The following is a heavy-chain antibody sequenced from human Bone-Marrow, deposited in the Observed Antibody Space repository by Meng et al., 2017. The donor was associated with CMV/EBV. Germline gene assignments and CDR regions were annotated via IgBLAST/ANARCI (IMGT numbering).Heavy chain of an antibody. CDR2: ISTSSSYI. V-gene: IGHV3-21*01. D-gene: IGHD3-16*01. Sequence: ETLSPTCAASGFTFSSYSMNWVRQAPGKGLEWVSSISTSSSYIYYADSVRGRFTISRDNAKNSLYLQMNSLRAEDTAVYYCARGRGSLLGIWGQGTMVTVSS. CDR1: GFTFSSYS. CDR3: ARGRGSLLGI. J-gene: IGHJ3*02.